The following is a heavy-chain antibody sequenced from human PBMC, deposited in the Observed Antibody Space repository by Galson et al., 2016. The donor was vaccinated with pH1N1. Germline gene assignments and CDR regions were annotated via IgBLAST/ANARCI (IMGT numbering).Heavy chain of an antibody. V-gene: IGHV1-69*05. CDR2: IMPIFDKP. CDR1: GYTFTSYP. Sequence: KVSCKASGYTFTSYPISWVRQAPGQGLEWMGGIMPIFDKPTYAQKFQGRVTITTDKSTSTTYMVLSSLRSEDTAVYYCARGGGTYYQTYWYFNLWGRGTLVTVSS. J-gene: IGHJ2*01. CDR3: ARGGGTYYQTYWYFNL. D-gene: IGHD3-22*01.